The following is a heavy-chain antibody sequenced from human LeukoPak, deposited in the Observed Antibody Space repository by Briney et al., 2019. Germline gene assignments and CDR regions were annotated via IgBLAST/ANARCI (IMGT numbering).Heavy chain of an antibody. J-gene: IGHJ4*02. CDR3: AKEAAAVGVGYFTH. V-gene: IGHV3-23*01. CDR2: ISGGGDYI. CDR1: GFTFSSYG. D-gene: IGHD6-25*01. Sequence: GGSLRLSCAAPGFTFSSYGMSWVRQAPGKGLEWVSAISGGGDYIFYSDSVKGRFTTSRDNSKNTVFLQMNSLRAEDTAIYYCAKEAAAVGVGYFTHWGQGTLVTVSS.